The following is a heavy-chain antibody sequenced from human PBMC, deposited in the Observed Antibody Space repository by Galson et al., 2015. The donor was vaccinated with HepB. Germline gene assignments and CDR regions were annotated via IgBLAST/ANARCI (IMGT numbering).Heavy chain of an antibody. CDR1: GDTFSSYT. Sequence: SVKVSCKASGDTFSSYTISWVRQAPGQGLEWMGRIIPILGIANYAQKFQGRVTITADKSTSTAYMELSSLRSEDTAVYYCARAGLVRTLPPEPNKYGMDVWGQGTTVTVSS. V-gene: IGHV1-69*02. CDR2: IIPILGIA. D-gene: IGHD2/OR15-2a*01. J-gene: IGHJ6*02. CDR3: ARAGLVRTLPPEPNKYGMDV.